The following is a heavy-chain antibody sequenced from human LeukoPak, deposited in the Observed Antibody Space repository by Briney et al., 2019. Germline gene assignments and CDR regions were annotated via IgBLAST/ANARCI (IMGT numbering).Heavy chain of an antibody. V-gene: IGHV1-18*01. CDR1: AYTFTSYG. Sequence: ASVTVSFTSSAYTFTSYGISRVRQAPGQGLEWMGWISAYNGNTNYSQKLQGRVTMTRNTSISTAYMELSSLRSEDTAVYYCARGLLGFMRSDYSNYWDNWFDPWGQGSLVTVSS. CDR2: ISAYNGNT. CDR3: ARGLLGFMRSDYSNYWDNWFDP. D-gene: IGHD4-11*01. J-gene: IGHJ5*02.